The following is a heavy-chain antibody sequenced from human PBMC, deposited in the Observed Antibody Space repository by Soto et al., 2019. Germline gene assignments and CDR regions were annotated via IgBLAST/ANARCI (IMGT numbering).Heavy chain of an antibody. CDR2: IYSGGST. CDR3: ARGDSSGWYDPFDI. J-gene: IGHJ3*02. D-gene: IGHD6-19*01. Sequence: GGSLRLSCAASGFTVSNNYMTWVRQTPGKGLEWVSVIYSGGSTYYADSVKGRFTISRDNSKNTVYLQMNSLRAEDTAIYYCARGDSSGWYDPFDIWGQGTTVTVSS. CDR1: GFTVSNNY. V-gene: IGHV3-66*01.